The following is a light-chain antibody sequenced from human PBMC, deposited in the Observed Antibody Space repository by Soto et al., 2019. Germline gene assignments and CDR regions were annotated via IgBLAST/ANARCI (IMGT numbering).Light chain of an antibody. V-gene: IGKV3-15*01. CDR1: RSISDT. CDR2: GAS. Sequence: EIVMTQSPATLSVSPVGRATLSCMASRSISDTLAWYQQKPGQAPRLLIHGASTRATGFPARFSGSGSGTDFTLTISSLQSEDFAVYFCQQYGDRPRTFGQGTKVDIK. CDR3: QQYGDRPRT. J-gene: IGKJ1*01.